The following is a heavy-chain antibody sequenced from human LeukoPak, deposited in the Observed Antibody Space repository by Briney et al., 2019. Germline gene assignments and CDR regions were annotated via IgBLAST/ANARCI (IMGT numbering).Heavy chain of an antibody. D-gene: IGHD4/OR15-4a*01. CDR2: ITDSGRST. CDR1: GFSLDNSA. Sequence: GGSLRLSCAAPGFSLDNSALSWVRQAPGKGLQWVSSITDSGRSTDYADPVKGRFTISRDNSKNTMYLHINSLTAGDTAVYYCAKHPGPYGGNPFNLWGQGTLVTVSS. J-gene: IGHJ5*02. V-gene: IGHV3-23*01. CDR3: AKHPGPYGGNPFNL.